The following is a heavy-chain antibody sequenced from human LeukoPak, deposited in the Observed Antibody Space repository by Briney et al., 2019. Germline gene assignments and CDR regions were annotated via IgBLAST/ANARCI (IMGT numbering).Heavy chain of an antibody. J-gene: IGHJ4*02. CDR3: AKVVQYTASTGTGLDY. D-gene: IGHD6-13*01. V-gene: IGHV3-33*06. CDR1: GFTFSNYG. Sequence: PGGSLRLSCVASGFTFSNYGMHWVRQAPGKGLDWVAVIWYDGNYKYYADSVKGRFTISRENPKNTLYLQMNSLRAEDTGIYYCAKVVQYTASTGTGLDYWGQGTLVTISS. CDR2: IWYDGNYK.